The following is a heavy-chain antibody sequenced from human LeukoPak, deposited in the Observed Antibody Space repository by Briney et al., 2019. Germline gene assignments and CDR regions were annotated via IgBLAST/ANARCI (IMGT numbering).Heavy chain of an antibody. Sequence: GGSLRLSYAASGFTFSSYGMHWVRQAPGKGLEWVAFIRYDGSNKYYADSVKGRFTISRDNSKNTLYLQMNSLRTEDTAVYYCVRDAFDIRGQGTMVTVSS. CDR2: IRYDGSNK. J-gene: IGHJ3*02. V-gene: IGHV3-30*02. CDR3: VRDAFDI. D-gene: IGHD3-10*01. CDR1: GFTFSSYG.